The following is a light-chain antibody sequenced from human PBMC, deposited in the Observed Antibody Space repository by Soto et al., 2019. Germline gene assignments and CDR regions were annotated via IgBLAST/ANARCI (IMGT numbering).Light chain of an antibody. CDR1: QDISNY. V-gene: IGKV1-33*01. Sequence: DIQMTQSPSSLSASEGDRVTITCQASQDISNYLNWYQQKPGRAPKLLIFDASNVETGVPSRFSGSGSGTDFTFTISSLQPEDIATYYCQQYEDLPLTFGGGTKVEF. CDR3: QQYEDLPLT. CDR2: DAS. J-gene: IGKJ4*01.